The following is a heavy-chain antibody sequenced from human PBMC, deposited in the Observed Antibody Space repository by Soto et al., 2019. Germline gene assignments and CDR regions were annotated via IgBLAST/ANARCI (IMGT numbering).Heavy chain of an antibody. V-gene: IGHV1-69*02. J-gene: IGHJ3*02. CDR2: IIPMLGIR. CDR3: TIGSWSGEVFDI. D-gene: IGHD2-21*01. CDR1: GGTFSTYS. Sequence: QVQLVQSGAEVKKPGSSVKVSCKDSGGTFSTYSMFWVRQAPGQGLEWMGRIIPMLGIRNYAQRFQDRVTITAEKSTAAAHMELSSLRSEDTAVYYCTIGSWSGEVFDIWGQGTMVTVSS.